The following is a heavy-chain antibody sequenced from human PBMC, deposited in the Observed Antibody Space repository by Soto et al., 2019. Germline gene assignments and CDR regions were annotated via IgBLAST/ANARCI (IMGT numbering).Heavy chain of an antibody. CDR1: GFTFDDYA. Sequence: GGSLRLSCAASGFTFDDYAMHWVRQAPGKGLEWVSGISWNSGSIGYADSVKGRFTISRDNAKNSLYLQMKSLRAEDTALYYCAKDIEEKVGAAGINRFYYYYYMDVWGKGTTVTVSS. CDR3: AKDIEEKVGAAGINRFYYYYYMDV. CDR2: ISWNSGSI. V-gene: IGHV3-9*01. D-gene: IGHD6-13*01. J-gene: IGHJ6*03.